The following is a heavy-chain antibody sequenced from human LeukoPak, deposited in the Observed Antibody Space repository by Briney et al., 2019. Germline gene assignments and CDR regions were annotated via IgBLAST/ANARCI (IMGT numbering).Heavy chain of an antibody. J-gene: IGHJ3*02. CDR1: GDSVSSNSAA. V-gene: IGHV6-1*01. CDR3: AREGLYSSGWARSGAFDI. Sequence: SQTLSLTCAISGDSVSSNSAAWNWIRQSPSRGLEWLGRTYYRSKWYNDYAVSVKSRITINPDTSKNQFSLQLNSVTPEDTAVYYCAREGLYSSGWARSGAFDIWGQGTMVTVSS. CDR2: TYYRSKWYN. D-gene: IGHD6-19*01.